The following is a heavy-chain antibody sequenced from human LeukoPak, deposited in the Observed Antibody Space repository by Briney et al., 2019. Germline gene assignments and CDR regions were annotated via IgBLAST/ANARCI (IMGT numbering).Heavy chain of an antibody. V-gene: IGHV3-23*01. Sequence: GGSLRLSCAASGFTFSSYWMHWVRQAPGKGLEWVSAISNNGGYTYYADSVQGRFTISRDNSKSTLCLQMNSLRAEDTVVYYCAKQLGYCSDGSCYFPYWGQGTLVTVSS. CDR2: ISNNGGYT. D-gene: IGHD2-15*01. J-gene: IGHJ4*02. CDR1: GFTFSSYW. CDR3: AKQLGYCSDGSCYFPY.